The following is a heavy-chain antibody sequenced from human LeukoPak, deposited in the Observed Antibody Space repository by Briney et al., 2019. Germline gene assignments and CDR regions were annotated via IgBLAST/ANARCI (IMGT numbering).Heavy chain of an antibody. D-gene: IGHD2-15*01. CDR1: GYTLTELS. Sequence: ASVKVSCKVSGYTLTELSMHWVRQAPGKGLEWMGGFDPEDGETIYAQKFQGRVTMTEDTSTDTAYMELSSLRSEDTAVYYCAFCSGGSCSGAMDVWGQGTTVTVSS. J-gene: IGHJ6*02. CDR2: FDPEDGET. V-gene: IGHV1-24*01. CDR3: AFCSGGSCSGAMDV.